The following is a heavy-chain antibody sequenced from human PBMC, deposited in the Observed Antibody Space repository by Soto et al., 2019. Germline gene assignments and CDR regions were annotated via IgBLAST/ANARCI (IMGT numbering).Heavy chain of an antibody. J-gene: IGHJ4*02. CDR1: GCTFSSYA. Sequence: GGSLRLSCATSGCTFSSYAMSWARQAPGKGLEWVSAISGSGGSTNYADSAEGRFTTSRDNSKNTLYLQMSSLRAEDTAVYYCAKAGGIAMVGVPIDYWGQGPLVTVSP. CDR2: ISGSGGST. V-gene: IGHV3-23*01. D-gene: IGHD6-19*01. CDR3: AKAGGIAMVGVPIDY.